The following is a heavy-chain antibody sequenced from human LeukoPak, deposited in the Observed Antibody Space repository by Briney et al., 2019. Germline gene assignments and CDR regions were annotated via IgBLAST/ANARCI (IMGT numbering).Heavy chain of an antibody. CDR2: IYHSGST. Sequence: PSETLSLTCTVSGGSISSGGYYWSWIRQPPGKGLGWIGYIYHSGSTYYNPSLKSRVTISVDRSKNQFSLKLSSVTAADTAVYYCARVALLGGYPPYYYYYVDVWGKGTTVTVSS. D-gene: IGHD3-9*01. V-gene: IGHV4-30-2*01. J-gene: IGHJ6*03. CDR3: ARVALLGGYPPYYYYYVDV. CDR1: GGSISSGGYY.